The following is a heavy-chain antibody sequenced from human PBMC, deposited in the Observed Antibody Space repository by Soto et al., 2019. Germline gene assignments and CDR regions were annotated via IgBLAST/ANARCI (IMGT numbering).Heavy chain of an antibody. Sequence: QVQLQESGPGLVKPSGTLSLTCAVSGGSISSSNWWSWVRQPPGKGLEWIGEIYHSGSTNYNPSLKSRVNNSVDKSKNQFSLKLSSVTAADTAVYYCARDQLWFGDFNTWGMDVWGQGTTVTVSS. CDR3: ARDQLWFGDFNTWGMDV. CDR2: IYHSGST. V-gene: IGHV4-4*02. CDR1: GGSISSSNW. J-gene: IGHJ6*02. D-gene: IGHD3-10*01.